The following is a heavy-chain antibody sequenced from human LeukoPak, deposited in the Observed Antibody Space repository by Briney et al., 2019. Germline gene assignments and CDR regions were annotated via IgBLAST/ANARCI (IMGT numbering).Heavy chain of an antibody. CDR3: ARDRQFRLHDP. Sequence: GGSLRLSCTASGFTFSDYYMTWIRQAPGKGLERLSYISGSGSTLSYVDSVKGRFTISRDNAKNSLYLQIDSLRAEDTAMYYCARDRQFRLHDPWGQGILVTVSS. J-gene: IGHJ5*02. V-gene: IGHV3-11*01. CDR2: ISGSGSTL. CDR1: GFTFSDYY. D-gene: IGHD3-16*01.